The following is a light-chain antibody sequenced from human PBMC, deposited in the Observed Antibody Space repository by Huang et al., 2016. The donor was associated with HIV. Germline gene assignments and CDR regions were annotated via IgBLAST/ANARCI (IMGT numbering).Light chain of an antibody. CDR2: AAS. Sequence: DIQMTQSPSSLSASVGDRVTITCRASRGISNSLAWYQQQPGKAPKILRYAASRLQGGVPSRFSGSGSRTDYTLTISSLQPEDSATYYCQQYYNTTLSFGGGTKVEIK. CDR3: QQYYNTTLS. J-gene: IGKJ4*01. V-gene: IGKV1-NL1*01. CDR1: RGISNS.